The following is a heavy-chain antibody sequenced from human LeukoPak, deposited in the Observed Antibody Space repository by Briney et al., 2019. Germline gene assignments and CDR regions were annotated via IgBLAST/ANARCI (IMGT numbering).Heavy chain of an antibody. CDR3: ARLDGPTPKRDYGGNPSGRGY. J-gene: IGHJ4*02. V-gene: IGHV1-69*13. D-gene: IGHD4-23*01. CDR2: IIPIFGTA. Sequence: ASVKVSCKASGGTFSSYAISWVRQAPGQGLEWMGGIIPIFGTANYAQKLQGRVTITADESTSTAYMELSSLRSEDTAVYYCARLDGPTPKRDYGGNPSGRGYWGQGTLVTVSS. CDR1: GGTFSSYA.